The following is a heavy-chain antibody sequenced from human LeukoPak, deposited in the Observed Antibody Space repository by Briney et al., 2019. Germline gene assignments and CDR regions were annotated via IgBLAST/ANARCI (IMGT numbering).Heavy chain of an antibody. D-gene: IGHD6-6*01. J-gene: IGHJ4*02. CDR3: ARDPGYSSSSSVFDY. CDR1: GYTFTSYG. CDR2: ISAYNGNT. Sequence: ASVKVSCKASGYTFTSYGISWVRQAPGQGLEWMGWISAYNGNTNYAQKLQGRVTMTTDTSTSTAYMELRSLRSDDTAVYYCARDPGYSSSSSVFDYWGQGTLVTVSS. V-gene: IGHV1-18*01.